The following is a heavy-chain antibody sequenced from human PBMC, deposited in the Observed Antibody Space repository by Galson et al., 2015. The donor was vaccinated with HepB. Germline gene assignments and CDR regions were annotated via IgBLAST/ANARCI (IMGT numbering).Heavy chain of an antibody. V-gene: IGHV3-30*04. D-gene: IGHD6-13*01. CDR2: ISYDGSNK. J-gene: IGHJ6*02. CDR3: ARDYASSWYFNHYYGMDV. Sequence: SLRLSCAASGFTFSSYAMHWVRQAPGKGLEWVAVISYDGSNKYYADSVKGRFTISRDNSKNTLYLQRNSLRAEDTAVYYCARDYASSWYFNHYYGMDVWGQGTTVTVSS. CDR1: GFTFSSYA.